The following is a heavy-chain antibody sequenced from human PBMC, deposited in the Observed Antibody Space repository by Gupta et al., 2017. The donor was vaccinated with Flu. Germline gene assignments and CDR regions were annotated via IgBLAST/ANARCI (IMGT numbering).Heavy chain of an antibody. Sequence: QVPLQASGPGLVQPSQTLSLTCPVSGGSISRGGHYWSWIRHVPGKGLEWIGYIYYTGTTYYNPSLRSRVSISLDTSKSQFSLTLTSLTAADTAVYYCARDRRDGFNALGVFDYWGQGSRVTVSS. CDR1: GGSISRGGHY. D-gene: IGHD3-10*01. CDR2: IYYTGTT. J-gene: IGHJ4*02. V-gene: IGHV4-31*03. CDR3: ARDRRDGFNALGVFDY.